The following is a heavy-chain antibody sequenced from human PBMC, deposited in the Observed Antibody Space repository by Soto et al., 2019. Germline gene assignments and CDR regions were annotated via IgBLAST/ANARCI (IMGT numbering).Heavy chain of an antibody. D-gene: IGHD5-12*01. J-gene: IGHJ4*01. V-gene: IGHV3-30*18. CDR2: ISYDGSNK. CDR3: AKGKATKRAPSDY. Sequence: GGSLRLSCAASGFTFSSYGMHWVRQAPGKGLEWVAVISYDGSNKYYADSVKGRFTISRDNSKNTLYLQMNSLRAEDTAVYYCAKGKATKRAPSDYRSQGTLVTVSS. CDR1: GFTFSSYG.